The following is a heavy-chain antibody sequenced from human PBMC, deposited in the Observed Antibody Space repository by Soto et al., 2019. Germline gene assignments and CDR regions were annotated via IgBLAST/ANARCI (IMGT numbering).Heavy chain of an antibody. CDR2: IYYSVST. V-gene: IGHV4-31*03. CDR1: GGSISSVGYY. D-gene: IGHD1-26*01. Sequence: QVQLQESGPGLVKPSQTLSLTCTVSGGSISSVGYYLSWIRQHPGKGLECIGYIYYSVSTYYNPSLKRRVTISVDTSKNQFSLKLSSVTAADTAVYYCARWVGAPSFDYWGQGTLVTVSS. J-gene: IGHJ4*02. CDR3: ARWVGAPSFDY.